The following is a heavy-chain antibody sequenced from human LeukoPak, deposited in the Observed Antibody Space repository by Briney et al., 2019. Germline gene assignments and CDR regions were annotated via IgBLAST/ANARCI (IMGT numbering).Heavy chain of an antibody. Sequence: GASLMISCKGSGSIFTSYWISWVRQLPGKGLEWMGRIDPSDSYTNYSPSFQGHVTISADKSISTAYLQWSSLKASDTAMYYGARLVGGVGASRRAFDIWGQGTMVTVSS. J-gene: IGHJ3*02. CDR3: ARLVGGVGASRRAFDI. V-gene: IGHV5-10-1*01. D-gene: IGHD1-26*01. CDR1: GSIFTSYW. CDR2: IDPSDSYT.